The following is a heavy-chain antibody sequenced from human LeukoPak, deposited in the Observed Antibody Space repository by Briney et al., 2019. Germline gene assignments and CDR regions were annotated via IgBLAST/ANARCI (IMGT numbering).Heavy chain of an antibody. CDR2: IIPIFGTA. Sequence: EASVKVSCKASGGTFSSYAISWVRQAPGQGLEWMGGIIPIFGTANYAQKFQGRVTITTDESTSTAYMELSSLRSEDTAVYYCARGPSNCSGGSCYSFYFDLWGRGTLVTVSS. CDR3: ARGPSNCSGGSCYSFYFDL. J-gene: IGHJ2*01. V-gene: IGHV1-69*05. CDR1: GGTFSSYA. D-gene: IGHD2-15*01.